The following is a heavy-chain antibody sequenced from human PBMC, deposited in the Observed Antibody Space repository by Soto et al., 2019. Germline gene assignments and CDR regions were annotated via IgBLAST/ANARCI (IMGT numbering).Heavy chain of an antibody. Sequence: ASVKVSCKTSGYSFTDYDIHWVRQATGQGLEWMGWMNPNSGNTGYAQKFQGRVTMTRNTSISTAYMELSSLRPEDTAVYYCARYYYDSSGYHGAFDIWGQGTMVTVSS. CDR1: GYSFTDYD. V-gene: IGHV1-8*01. J-gene: IGHJ3*02. D-gene: IGHD3-22*01. CDR3: ARYYYDSSGYHGAFDI. CDR2: MNPNSGNT.